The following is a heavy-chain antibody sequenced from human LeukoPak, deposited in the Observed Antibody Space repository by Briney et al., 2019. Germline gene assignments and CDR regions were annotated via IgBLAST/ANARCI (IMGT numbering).Heavy chain of an antibody. J-gene: IGHJ6*02. CDR1: AFTFSDYT. Sequence: GGSLRLSCAGSAFTFSDYTMNWVRQAPGMGLGWVSSVSYTSSYIYNADSLKGRFTISRDNAKNSLYLQMNSLRAEETAVYFCAREHLYYAMDVWGPGTTVTASS. CDR3: AREHLYYAMDV. V-gene: IGHV3-21*01. CDR2: VSYTSSYI.